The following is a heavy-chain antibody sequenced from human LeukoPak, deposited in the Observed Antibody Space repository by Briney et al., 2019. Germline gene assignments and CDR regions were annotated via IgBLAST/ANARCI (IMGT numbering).Heavy chain of an antibody. CDR3: ARDRLIAAAGIIDY. J-gene: IGHJ4*02. Sequence: KPGGSLRLSCAASGFTFSSYEMNWVRQAPGKGLEWVSYISSSSSYIYYADSVKGRFTISRDNAKNSLYLQMNSLRAEDTAVYYCARDRLIAAAGIIDYWGQGTLVTVSS. D-gene: IGHD6-13*01. CDR1: GFTFSSYE. V-gene: IGHV3-21*05. CDR2: ISSSSSYI.